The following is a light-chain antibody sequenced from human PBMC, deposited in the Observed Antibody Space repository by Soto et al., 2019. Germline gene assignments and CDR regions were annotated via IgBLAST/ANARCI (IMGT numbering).Light chain of an antibody. J-gene: IGLJ1*01. CDR3: QSADSTGTSYV. CDR1: ALSKQY. V-gene: IGLV3-25*03. Sequence: SYELTQPPSVSVSPGQTARITCSADALSKQYAFWYQQKPGQAPVLVIYKDSERPSGIPERFSGSRSGTTVTLTISGVQAEDEADYYCQSADSTGTSYVFGAGTKVTVL. CDR2: KDS.